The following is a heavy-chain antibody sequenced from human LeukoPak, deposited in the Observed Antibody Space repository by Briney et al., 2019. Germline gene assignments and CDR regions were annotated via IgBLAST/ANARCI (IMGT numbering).Heavy chain of an antibody. CDR2: IWYDGSNK. CDR1: GFTFSSYW. V-gene: IGHV3-33*08. Sequence: GGSLRLSCAASGFTFSSYWMNWARQAPGKGLEWVALIWYDGSNKYYADSVKGRFTISRDNSKNTLYLQMNSLRAEDTAVYYCAREKDGMDVWGQGTTVTVSS. CDR3: AREKDGMDV. J-gene: IGHJ6*02.